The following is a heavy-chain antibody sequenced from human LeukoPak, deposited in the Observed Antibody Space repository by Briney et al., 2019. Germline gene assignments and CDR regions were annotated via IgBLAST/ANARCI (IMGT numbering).Heavy chain of an antibody. CDR2: IYTSGST. V-gene: IGHV4-4*09. CDR3: ARHSRITIFGVANGAFDI. J-gene: IGHJ3*02. Sequence: SETLSLTCTVSGGSISSYYWSWIRQPPGKGLEWIGYIYTSGSTNYNPSLKSRVTISVDTSKNQFSLKLSSVTAADTAVYYCARHSRITIFGVANGAFDIWGQGTMATVSS. CDR1: GGSISSYY. D-gene: IGHD3-3*01.